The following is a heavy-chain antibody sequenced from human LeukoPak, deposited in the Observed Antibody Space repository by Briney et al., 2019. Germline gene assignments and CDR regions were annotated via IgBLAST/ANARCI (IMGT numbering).Heavy chain of an antibody. V-gene: IGHV4-34*01. CDR3: ARWPGTFDY. Sequence: SETLSLTCAVSGGSFSDYQWNWIRQSPGKGLEWLGEISHSGTTTYNPSLKSRVTISVDTSKNQFSLRLRSVTAADTAVYYCARWPGTFDYWGQGTLVTVSS. D-gene: IGHD1-1*01. CDR1: GGSFSDYQ. CDR2: ISHSGTT. J-gene: IGHJ4*02.